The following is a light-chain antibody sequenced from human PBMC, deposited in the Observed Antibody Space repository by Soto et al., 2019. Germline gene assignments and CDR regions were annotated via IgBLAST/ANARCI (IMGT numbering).Light chain of an antibody. V-gene: IGKV1-12*01. CDR1: QDISSR. J-gene: IGKJ3*01. CDR3: NQAHSFPFS. Sequence: DIQMTQPPSAVSASVGDRVTITCRASQDISSRLAWYQQKAGKAHKLLISDASRLQSGVPTRFSGSGSGTDFSLTINRLQPEDFAPYYGNQAHSFPFSFGRGTKVDIK. CDR2: DAS.